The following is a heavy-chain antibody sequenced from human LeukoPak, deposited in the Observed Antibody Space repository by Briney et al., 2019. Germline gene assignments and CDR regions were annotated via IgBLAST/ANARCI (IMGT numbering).Heavy chain of an antibody. D-gene: IGHD2-2*01. V-gene: IGHV1-8*03. CDR3: ASVGGLYSTYAFDI. CDR2: MNPNSGNT. CDR1: RYTFTSYD. J-gene: IGHJ3*02. Sequence: ASVKVSCKASRYTFTSYDINWVRQATRQGLEWMGWMNPNSGNTGYAQKFQGRVTITRNTSISTAYMELSSLRSEDTAVYYCASVGGLYSTYAFDIWGQGTMVTVSS.